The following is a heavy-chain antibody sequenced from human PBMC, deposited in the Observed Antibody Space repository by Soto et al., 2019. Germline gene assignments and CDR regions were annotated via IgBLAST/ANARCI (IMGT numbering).Heavy chain of an antibody. CDR2: FDPEDGET. CDR1: GYTLTELS. V-gene: IGHV1-24*01. Sequence: ASVKVSCKVSGYTLTELSMHWVRQAPGKGLEWMGGFDPEDGETIYAQKFQGRVTMTEDTSTDTAYMELSSLRSEDTAVYYCATPPLYDFWSGFRRGGYYFDYWGQGTLVTVSS. CDR3: ATPPLYDFWSGFRRGGYYFDY. J-gene: IGHJ4*02. D-gene: IGHD3-3*01.